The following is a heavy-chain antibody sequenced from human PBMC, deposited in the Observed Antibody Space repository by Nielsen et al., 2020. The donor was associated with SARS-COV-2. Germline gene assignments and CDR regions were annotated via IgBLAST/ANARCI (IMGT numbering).Heavy chain of an antibody. Sequence: SETLSLTCTVSGGSISSGDYYWSWIRQPPGKGLEWIGYIYYTGSTYSNPSLKSRVAISMDTSKNQFSLKLSSVTAADTAVYYCARDSTAAIGGAWFDPWGQGTLVTVSS. D-gene: IGHD2-2*02. V-gene: IGHV4-30-4*01. CDR1: GGSISSGDYY. CDR3: ARDSTAAIGGAWFDP. CDR2: IYYTGST. J-gene: IGHJ5*02.